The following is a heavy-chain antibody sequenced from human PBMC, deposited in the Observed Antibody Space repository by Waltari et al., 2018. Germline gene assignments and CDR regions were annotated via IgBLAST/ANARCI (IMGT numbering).Heavy chain of an antibody. J-gene: IGHJ4*02. V-gene: IGHV3-9*01. CDR2: ITWDSDNI. CDR1: GLTFDEYA. D-gene: IGHD4-17*01. Sequence: EVQLVESGGGLVQPGESLTLSCAACGLTFDEYAMHWVRQRPGKGLEWVSGITWDSDNIDYADSVRGRFSISRDNAQSILFLTMNSLKPEDTALYFCARDTGEYRVLDYWGQGTLVTVSS. CDR3: ARDTGEYRVLDY.